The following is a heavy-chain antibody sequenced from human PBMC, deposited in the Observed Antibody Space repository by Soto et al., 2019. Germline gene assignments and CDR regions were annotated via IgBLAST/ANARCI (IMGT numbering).Heavy chain of an antibody. CDR3: GREKDRSFVIDYYYGMDV. V-gene: IGHV3-30-3*01. CDR2: ISYDGSNK. J-gene: IGHJ6*02. Sequence: PGGSLRLSFAASGFNFSSYAMPWVRQAPGKGLEWVAVISYDGSNKYYADSVKGRFTISRDNAKNTLYLQMNSLRAEDTAVYYCGREKDRSFVIDYYYGMDVWGQATTVTVPS. CDR1: GFNFSSYA. D-gene: IGHD3-16*02.